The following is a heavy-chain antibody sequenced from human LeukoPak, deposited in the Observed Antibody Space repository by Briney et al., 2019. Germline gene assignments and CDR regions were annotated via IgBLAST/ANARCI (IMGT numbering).Heavy chain of an antibody. D-gene: IGHD2-2*01. J-gene: IGHJ4*02. CDR1: GGSFSGYY. V-gene: IGHV4-34*01. CDR3: ARGITRYCSSTSCYRRPGYYFDY. Sequence: SETLSLTCAVYGGSFSGYYWSWIRQPPGKGLEWIGEINHSGSTNYNPSLKSRVTISVDTSKNQFSLKLSSVTAADTAVYYCARGITRYCSSTSCYRRPGYYFDYWGQGTLVTVSS. CDR2: INHSGST.